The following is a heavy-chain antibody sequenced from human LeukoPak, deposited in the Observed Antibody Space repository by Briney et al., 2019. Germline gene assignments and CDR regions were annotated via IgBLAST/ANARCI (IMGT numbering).Heavy chain of an antibody. CDR2: IWYDGSNE. D-gene: IGHD3-10*02. V-gene: IGHV3-33*01. CDR1: GFTFSNSG. CDR3: AREISMFVNAFDP. J-gene: IGHJ3*01. Sequence: SGGSLRLSCAASGFTFSNSGMHWVRQAPGKWLEWVAVIWYDGSNEYYADAVKGRFIISRDNSKNTVHLQMNSLRVEDTSVYYCAREISMFVNAFDPWGQGTLVAVSS.